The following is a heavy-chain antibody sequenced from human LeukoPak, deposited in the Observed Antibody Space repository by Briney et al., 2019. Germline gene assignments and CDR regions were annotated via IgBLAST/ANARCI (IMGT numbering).Heavy chain of an antibody. CDR2: ISGSGGNT. CDR1: GFTFSGYA. D-gene: IGHD6-19*01. CDR3: AKDIGTIAVAYFDY. J-gene: IGHJ4*02. V-gene: IGHV3-23*01. Sequence: GGSLRLSCAASGFTFSGYAMAWVRQAPGKGLEWVSGISGSGGNTYYADSVKGRFTVSRDNSKNTLYLQMNSLRAEDTAVYYCAKDIGTIAVAYFDYWGQGTLVTVSS.